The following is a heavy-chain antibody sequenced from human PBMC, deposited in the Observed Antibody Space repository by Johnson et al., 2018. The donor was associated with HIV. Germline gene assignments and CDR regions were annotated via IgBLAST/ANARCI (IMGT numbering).Heavy chain of an antibody. CDR3: ARDSYYDSSGYYSPPHDAFDI. Sequence: QVQLVESGGGLVQPGGSLRLSCAASGFTFSNSGMHWVRQAPGKGLEWVAVISYDGSNTYYADSVKGRFTISRDNAKNTLYLQINSLRAEDTAVYYCARDSYYDSSGYYSPPHDAFDIWGQGTMVTVSS. D-gene: IGHD3-22*01. V-gene: IGHV3-33*05. CDR2: ISYDGSNT. CDR1: GFTFSNSG. J-gene: IGHJ3*02.